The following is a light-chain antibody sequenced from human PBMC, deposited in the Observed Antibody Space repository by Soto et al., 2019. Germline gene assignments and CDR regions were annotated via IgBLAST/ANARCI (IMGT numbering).Light chain of an antibody. CDR2: LNSDGSH. CDR3: QTWGRGIVV. J-gene: IGLJ2*01. V-gene: IGLV4-69*01. Sequence: QSVLTQSPSASASLGASVNLTCTLTSGHRNYAIAWHQQQPERGPRFLMRLNSDGSHSKGDGIPDRFSGSSSGAERYLIISRLQSEDEADYYCQTWGRGIVVFGGGTKLTVL. CDR1: SGHRNYA.